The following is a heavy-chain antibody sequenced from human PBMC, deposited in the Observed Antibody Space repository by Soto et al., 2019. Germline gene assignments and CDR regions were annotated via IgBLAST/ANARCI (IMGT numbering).Heavy chain of an antibody. J-gene: IGHJ6*02. D-gene: IGHD3-3*01. CDR2: IIPIFGTA. Sequence: GASVKFSCKAFGGTFSSYAISWVRQAPGQGLEWMGGIIPIFGTANYAQKFQGRVTITADESTSTAYMELSSLRSEDTAVYYCARSGYHYYYYGMDVWGQGTTVTVSS. CDR3: ARSGYHYYYYGMDV. CDR1: GGTFSSYA. V-gene: IGHV1-69*13.